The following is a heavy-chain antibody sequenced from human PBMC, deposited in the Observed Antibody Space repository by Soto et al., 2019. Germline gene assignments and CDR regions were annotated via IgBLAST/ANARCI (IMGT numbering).Heavy chain of an antibody. CDR2: IYYSGST. V-gene: IGHV4-30-4*01. D-gene: IGHD5-18*01. CDR1: GGSISSGDYY. CDR3: ARINTAMGPSNDY. Sequence: TLSLTCTVSGGSISSGDYYGSWIRQPPGKGLEWIGYIYYSGSTYYNPSLKSRVTISVDTSKNQFSLKLSSVTAADTAVYYCARINTAMGPSNDYWGQGTLVTVSS. J-gene: IGHJ4*02.